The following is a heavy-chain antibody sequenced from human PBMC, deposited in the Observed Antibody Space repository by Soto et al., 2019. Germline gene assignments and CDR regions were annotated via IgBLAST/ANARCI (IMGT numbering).Heavy chain of an antibody. V-gene: IGHV1-18*01. CDR2: IAASSGHT. D-gene: IGHD6-19*01. J-gene: IGHJ4*02. CDR1: GHTFTSSG. CDR3: ARHISGWNYHFDY. Sequence: QVQMVQSGAEVKKPGASVKVSCKASGHTFTSSGFSWVRQAPGQGPEWLGWIAASSGHTNYAQKFQGRVVMTTDTSTSTVYMDLRSLRSDDTAVYYCARHISGWNYHFDYWGQGTLVTVSS.